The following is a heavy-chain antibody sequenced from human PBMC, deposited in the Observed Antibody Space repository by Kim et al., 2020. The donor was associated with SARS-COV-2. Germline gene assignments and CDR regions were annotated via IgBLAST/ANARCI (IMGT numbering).Heavy chain of an antibody. Sequence: SETLSLTCTVSGGSISSGGYYWSWIRQHPGKGLEWIGYIYYSGSTYYNPSLKSRVTISVDTSKNQFSLKLSSVTAADTAVYYCARFGELMMMVYWGQGTLVTVSS. J-gene: IGHJ4*02. D-gene: IGHD3-10*01. CDR1: GGSISSGGYY. V-gene: IGHV4-31*03. CDR3: ARFGELMMMVY. CDR2: IYYSGST.